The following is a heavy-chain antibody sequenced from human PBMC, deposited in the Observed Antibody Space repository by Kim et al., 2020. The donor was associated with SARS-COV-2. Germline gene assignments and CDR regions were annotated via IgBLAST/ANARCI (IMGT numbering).Heavy chain of an antibody. CDR1: GFTFSSYG. CDR2: LCSAGITP. Sequence: GSLRLSCAASGFTFSSYGMHWVRQAPGTGLEWVAVLCSAGITPYSADSVKGRFTISRDTSTHTLYLQMNTLIADPTSVYYCATALDCSSTSCSYWYFDLWGRGTLGTVSS. CDR3: ATALDCSSTSCSYWYFDL. D-gene: IGHD2-2*01. J-gene: IGHJ2*01. V-gene: IGHV3-33*01.